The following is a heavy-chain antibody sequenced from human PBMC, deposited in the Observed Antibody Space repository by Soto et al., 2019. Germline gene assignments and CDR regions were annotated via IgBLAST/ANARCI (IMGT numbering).Heavy chain of an antibody. J-gene: IGHJ4*02. Sequence: QVQLVQSGAEVKKPGASVKVSCKASGYTFTSYGISWVRQAPGQGLEWMGWISAYNGNTNYAQKLQGKLTMTPNTSTSTAYMELRSLRSDDTAVYYCARGRSYYDILTGYYASPQYFDYWGQGTLVTVSS. D-gene: IGHD3-9*01. V-gene: IGHV1-18*01. CDR3: ARGRSYYDILTGYYASPQYFDY. CDR1: GYTFTSYG. CDR2: ISAYNGNT.